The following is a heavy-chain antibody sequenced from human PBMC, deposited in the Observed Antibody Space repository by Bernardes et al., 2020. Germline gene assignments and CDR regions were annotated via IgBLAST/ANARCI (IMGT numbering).Heavy chain of an antibody. CDR3: AKDLRGSGKY. Sequence: GSLRLSCAASGFTFSNYAMSWVRQAPGKGLEWVSTISGSGGSTYYADSVKGHFTISRDNSKNTLYLQMNSLRVEDTAVYYCAKDLRGSGKYWGQGTLVTVSS. V-gene: IGHV3-23*01. CDR1: GFTFSNYA. CDR2: ISGSGGST. J-gene: IGHJ4*02. D-gene: IGHD3-10*01.